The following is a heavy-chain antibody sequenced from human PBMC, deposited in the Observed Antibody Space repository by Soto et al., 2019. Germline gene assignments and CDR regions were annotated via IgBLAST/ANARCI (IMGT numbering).Heavy chain of an antibody. Sequence: SETLSLTCTVPGGSISSGGYYWSWIRQHPAKGLEWIGYIYNNGNTYYNPSLKSRVSISVDTSKDEFSLKVYSVTSADTAVYYCGRRRIVEKATGYFDSWGQARLVTVS. CDR3: GRRRIVEKATGYFDS. V-gene: IGHV4-31*03. CDR2: IYNNGNT. CDR1: GGSISSGGYY. D-gene: IGHD1-26*01. J-gene: IGHJ4*03.